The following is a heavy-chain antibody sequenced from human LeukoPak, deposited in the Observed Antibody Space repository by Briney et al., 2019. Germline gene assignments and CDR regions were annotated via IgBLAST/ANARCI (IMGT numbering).Heavy chain of an antibody. CDR1: DFTFSNAW. J-gene: IGHJ4*02. Sequence: PGGSLRLSCAASDFTFSNAWMNWVRQAPGKGLEWVGRIKSKTDGGTTDYAAPVKGRFTISRDDSKNTLYLQMNSLKTEDTAVYYCTTRLVGATQLFDYWGQGTLVTVSS. CDR3: TTRLVGATQLFDY. D-gene: IGHD1-26*01. V-gene: IGHV3-15*07. CDR2: IKSKTDGGTT.